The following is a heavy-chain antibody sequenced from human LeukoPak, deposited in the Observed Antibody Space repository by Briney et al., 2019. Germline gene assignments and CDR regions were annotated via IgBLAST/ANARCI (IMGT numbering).Heavy chain of an antibody. CDR1: GFTFSSYS. J-gene: IGHJ6*02. CDR3: AKVGGRTPSGWYYYYGMDV. D-gene: IGHD6-19*01. CDR2: ISSSSSTI. Sequence: GGSLRLSCAASGFTFSSYSMNWVRQAPGKGLEWVSYISSSSSTIYYADSVKGRFTISRDNAKNSLYLHMNSLRAEDTAVYYCAKVGGRTPSGWYYYYGMDVWGQGTTVTVSS. V-gene: IGHV3-48*01.